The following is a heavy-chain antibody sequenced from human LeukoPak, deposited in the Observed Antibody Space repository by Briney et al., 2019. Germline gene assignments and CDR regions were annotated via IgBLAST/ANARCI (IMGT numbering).Heavy chain of an antibody. CDR2: IYSSGRT. Sequence: SQTLSLTCTVSGDSISSGSYYWSWIRQPAGEGLEWIERIYSSGRTHYSPSLKSRVTISVDTSRNQFSLRLSSVTAADTAVYYCARIKIDYAPITLLPIYYFYYWGQGTLVTVSS. J-gene: IGHJ4*02. CDR1: GDSISSGSYY. CDR3: ARIKIDYAPITLLPIYYFYY. D-gene: IGHD3-16*01. V-gene: IGHV4-61*02.